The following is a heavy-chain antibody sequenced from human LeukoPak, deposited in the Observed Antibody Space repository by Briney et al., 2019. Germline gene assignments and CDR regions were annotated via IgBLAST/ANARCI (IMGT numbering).Heavy chain of an antibody. CDR1: DDSISSNRYF. V-gene: IGHV4-39*07. CDR3: ARDIDDVGALLDF. CDR2: INYNWRT. J-gene: IGHJ4*02. Sequence: SETLSLTCTISDDSISSNRYFWAWIRQPPGGGLEWIASINYNWRTYYNPSLKSRLTISIDMAKRQFSLKLTSVTAADTALYYCARDIDDVGALLDFWGQGTLVTVSS. D-gene: IGHD1-26*01.